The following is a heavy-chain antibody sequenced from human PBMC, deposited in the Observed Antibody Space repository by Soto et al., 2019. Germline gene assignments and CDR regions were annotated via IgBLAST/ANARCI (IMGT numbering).Heavy chain of an antibody. D-gene: IGHD6-19*01. J-gene: IGHJ4*02. CDR1: GFTFSSYA. CDR2: ISYDGSNK. V-gene: IGHV3-30-3*01. Sequence: PGGSLRLSCAASGFTFSSYAMHWVRQAPGKGLEWVAVISYDGSNKYYADSVKGRFTISRDNSKNTLYLQMNSLRAEDTAVYYCTVAGQFDYWGQGTLVTVSS. CDR3: TVAGQFDY.